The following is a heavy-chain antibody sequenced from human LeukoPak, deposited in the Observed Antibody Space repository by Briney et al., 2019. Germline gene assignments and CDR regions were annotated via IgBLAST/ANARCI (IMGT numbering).Heavy chain of an antibody. Sequence: SETLSLTCAVHNGSFSGYYWTWIRQAPGKELEWIGEINNSGVTYYNPSLKSRVTISRDTSKIQFSLQLKSVSAADTALYYCARGGTTHYYGSGTSPWGQGTLVIVSS. J-gene: IGHJ5*02. CDR2: INNSGVT. CDR3: ARGGTTHYYGSGTSP. V-gene: IGHV4-34*01. CDR1: NGSFSGYY. D-gene: IGHD3-10*01.